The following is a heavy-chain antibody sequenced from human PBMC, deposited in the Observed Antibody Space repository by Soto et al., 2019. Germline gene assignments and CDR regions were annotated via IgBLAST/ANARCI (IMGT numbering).Heavy chain of an antibody. CDR2: IYPGDSDT. D-gene: IGHD6-13*01. CDR3: ARHPLSSSWYDNWFDP. V-gene: IGHV5-51*01. J-gene: IGHJ5*02. CDR1: GYSFTLYW. Sequence: PGESLNISCKGSGYSFTLYWIGWVRQMPGKGLEWMGIIYPGDSDTRYSPSFQGQVTISADKSISTAYLQWSSLKASDTAMYYCARHPLSSSWYDNWFDPWGQGTLVTVSS.